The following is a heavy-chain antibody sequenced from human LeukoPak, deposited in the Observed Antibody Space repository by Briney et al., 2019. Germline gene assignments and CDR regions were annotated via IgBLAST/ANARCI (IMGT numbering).Heavy chain of an antibody. CDR2: LHHSGST. V-gene: IGHV4-38-2*01. Sequence: SETLSLTCAVSGYSITSTYWWGWIRQTPGRGLEWIGSLHHSGSTSYSPSLKSRVTISVDTSTNQCSLRLSSVTAADTAVYYCARVGGDDSTGHYSVDYWGQGTLVTVSS. CDR3: ARVGGDDSTGHYSVDY. D-gene: IGHD3-22*01. CDR1: GYSITSTYW. J-gene: IGHJ4*02.